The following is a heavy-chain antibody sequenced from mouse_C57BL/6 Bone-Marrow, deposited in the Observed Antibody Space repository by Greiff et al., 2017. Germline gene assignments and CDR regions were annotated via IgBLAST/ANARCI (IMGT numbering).Heavy chain of an antibody. CDR1: GFNIKNDY. V-gene: IGHV14-4*01. CDR3: TTYYYGSSYGDWYFDV. D-gene: IGHD1-1*01. J-gene: IGHJ1*03. CDR2: IDPENGDT. Sequence: VQLQQSGAELVRPGASVKLSCTASGFNIKNDYMHWVKQRPEQGLEWIGWIDPENGDTEYASKFPGKATITADTSSSTAYLKLSSLTSEDTAVYYCTTYYYGSSYGDWYFDVWGTGTTVTVSS.